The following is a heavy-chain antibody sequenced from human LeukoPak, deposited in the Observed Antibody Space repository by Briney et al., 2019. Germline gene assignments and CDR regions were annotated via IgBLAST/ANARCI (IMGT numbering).Heavy chain of an antibody. Sequence: GGSLRLSCAASGFTFSSYAMSWVRQAPGKGLEWVSAITGTVGSTYYVASVKGRFTVSRDNSKNTLYLQMSSLRAEDTAMYYCAKVRDTRDWYKDAFDIWGQGTRVTVSS. CDR2: ITGTVGST. J-gene: IGHJ3*02. CDR3: AKVRDTRDWYKDAFDI. D-gene: IGHD6-19*01. V-gene: IGHV3-23*01. CDR1: GFTFSSYA.